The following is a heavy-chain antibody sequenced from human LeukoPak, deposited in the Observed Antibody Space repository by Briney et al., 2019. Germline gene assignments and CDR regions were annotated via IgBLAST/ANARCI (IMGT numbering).Heavy chain of an antibody. CDR3: ARDLDYYGSGSAYYFDY. J-gene: IGHJ4*02. CDR2: ISGSGGST. V-gene: IGHV3-23*01. Sequence: GGSLRLSCAASGFTFSNYAMSWVRQAPGKGLEWVSTISGSGGSTYCADSVKGRFTISRDNSKNTLYLQMNSLRAEDTAVYYCARDLDYYGSGSAYYFDYWGQGTLVTVSS. D-gene: IGHD3-10*01. CDR1: GFTFSNYA.